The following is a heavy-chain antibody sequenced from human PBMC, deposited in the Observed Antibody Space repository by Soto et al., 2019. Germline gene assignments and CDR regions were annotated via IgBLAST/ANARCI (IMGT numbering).Heavy chain of an antibody. J-gene: IGHJ6*04. V-gene: IGHV3-53*01. CDR3: ARAPGRRYGMDV. CDR2: IYSGGST. CDR1: GLSVSSNY. Sequence: WGSLRLSGAAAGLSVSSNYMSWVRQAPGKGLEWVSVIYSGGSTYYADSVKGRFTISRDNSKNTLYLQMNSLRAEDTAVYYCARAPGRRYGMDVSGEGTTVTVTS.